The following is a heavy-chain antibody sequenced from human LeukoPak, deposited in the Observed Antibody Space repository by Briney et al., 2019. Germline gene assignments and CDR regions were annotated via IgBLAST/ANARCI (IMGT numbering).Heavy chain of an antibody. V-gene: IGHV3-7*03. D-gene: IGHD3-16*01. CDR1: GFTFSSYW. Sequence: GGSLRLSCAASGFTFSSYWMNWARQAPGKGLGWVANINHNGNVNYYVDSVKGRFTISRDNAKNSLYLQMSNLRAEDTAVYFCARGGGLDVWGQGATVTVSS. CDR3: ARGGGLDV. J-gene: IGHJ6*02. CDR2: INHNGNVN.